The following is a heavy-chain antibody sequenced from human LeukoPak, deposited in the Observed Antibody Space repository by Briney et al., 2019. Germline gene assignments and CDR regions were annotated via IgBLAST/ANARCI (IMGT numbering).Heavy chain of an antibody. CDR1: GYSFINFG. Sequence: GASVKVSCKASGYSFINFGLSWVRQAPGHGLEWMGWISAYNHNTNYAQKFQGRVTMTTDTSTSTAYMELRSLRSDDTAVYYCARDKDIVVVTSCLALGYWGQGTLVTVSS. CDR2: ISAYNHNT. D-gene: IGHD2-2*01. CDR3: ARDKDIVVVTSCLALGY. V-gene: IGHV1-18*01. J-gene: IGHJ4*02.